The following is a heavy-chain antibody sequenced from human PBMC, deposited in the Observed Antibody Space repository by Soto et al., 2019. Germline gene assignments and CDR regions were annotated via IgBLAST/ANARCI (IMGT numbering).Heavy chain of an antibody. CDR2: IYYSGST. CDR3: ARAGIAAAGTRRGWFGP. D-gene: IGHD6-13*01. CDR1: GGSISSGGYY. J-gene: IGHJ5*02. V-gene: IGHV4-31*03. Sequence: PSETLSLTCTVSGGSISSGGYYWSWIRQHPGKGLEWIGYIYYSGSTYYNPSLKSRVTISVDTSKNQFSLKLSSVTAADTAVYYCARAGIAAAGTRRGWFGPWGQGTLVTVSS.